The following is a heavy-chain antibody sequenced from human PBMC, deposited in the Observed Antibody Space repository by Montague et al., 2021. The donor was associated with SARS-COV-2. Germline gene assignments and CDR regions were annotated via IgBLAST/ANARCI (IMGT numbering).Heavy chain of an antibody. D-gene: IGHD3-22*01. V-gene: IGHV4-34*01. CDR3: ARVPDYYDSSGYYFDAFDI. CDR2: INHSGSI. Sequence: SETLSLTCAVYGGSFSGYYWSWIRQPPGKGLEWIGEINHSGSINYNPSLKSRVTISVDTSKNQFSLKLSSVTAADTAVYYCARVPDYYDSSGYYFDAFDIWGQGTMVPVSS. J-gene: IGHJ3*02. CDR1: GGSFSGYY.